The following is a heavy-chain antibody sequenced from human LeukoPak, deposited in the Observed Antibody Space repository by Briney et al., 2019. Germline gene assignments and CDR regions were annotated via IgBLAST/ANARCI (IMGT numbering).Heavy chain of an antibody. J-gene: IGHJ4*02. CDR3: ARQRGEQGFFDY. CDR1: GYSFTNYW. D-gene: IGHD3-10*01. V-gene: IGHV5-51*01. CDR2: IYPGDSDT. Sequence: GESLKISCKGSGYSFTNYWIGWVRQMPGEGLEWMGIIYPGDSDTRYSPSFQGQVTTSADKSFNTAYLQWSSLKASDTAMYYCARQRGEQGFFDYWGQGTLATVSS.